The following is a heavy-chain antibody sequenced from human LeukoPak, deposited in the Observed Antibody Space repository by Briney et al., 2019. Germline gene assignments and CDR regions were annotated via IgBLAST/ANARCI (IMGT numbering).Heavy chain of an antibody. CDR3: TIGYCSGGSCYGYYFDY. CDR1: GFTFSSSS. V-gene: IGHV3-15*01. Sequence: PGGSLRLSCVASGFTFSSSSMNWVRQAPGKGLEWVGRIKSITDGGTTDYAAPVKGRFTISRDDSKNTLYLQMNSLKTEDTAVYYCTIGYCSGGSCYGYYFDYWGQGTLVTVSS. CDR2: IKSITDGGTT. J-gene: IGHJ4*02. D-gene: IGHD2-15*01.